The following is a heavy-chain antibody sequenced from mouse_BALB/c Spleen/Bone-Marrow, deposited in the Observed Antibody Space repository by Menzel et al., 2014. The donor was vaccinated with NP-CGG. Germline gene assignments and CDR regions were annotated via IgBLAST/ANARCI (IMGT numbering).Heavy chain of an antibody. CDR1: GYTFTSYY. J-gene: IGHJ4*01. CDR3: ARFYYGSSYAMDY. CDR2: IYPGNVNT. D-gene: IGHD1-1*01. Sequence: VKVVESGPELVKPGASVRISCKASGYTFTSYYIHWVKRRPGQGLEWIGWIYPGNVNTKYNEKFKGKATLTADKSSSTAYMQLSSLTSEDSAVYFCARFYYGSSYAMDYWGQGTSVTVSS. V-gene: IGHV1S56*01.